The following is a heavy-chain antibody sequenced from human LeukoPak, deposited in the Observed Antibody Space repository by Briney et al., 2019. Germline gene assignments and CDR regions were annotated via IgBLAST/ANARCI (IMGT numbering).Heavy chain of an antibody. D-gene: IGHD4-23*01. CDR3: ASSTIDYGGTSYY. CDR2: IYTSGST. V-gene: IGHV4-61*02. Sequence: SETLSLTCTVSGGSISSGSYYWSWIRQPAGKGLEWIGRIYTSGSTNYNPSLKSRVTISVDTSKNQFSLKLSSVTAAYTAVYYCASSTIDYGGTSYYWGQGALVTVSS. J-gene: IGHJ4*02. CDR1: GGSISSGSYY.